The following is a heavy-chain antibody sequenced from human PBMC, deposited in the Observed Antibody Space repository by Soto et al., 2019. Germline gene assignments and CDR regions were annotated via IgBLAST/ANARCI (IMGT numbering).Heavy chain of an antibody. Sequence: SVKVSCKASGGTFSSYAISWVRQAPGQGLEWMGGIIPIFGTANYAQKFQGRVTITADESTSTAYMELSSLRSEDTAVYYCARDLGGYSYGYLSHYYGMDVWGQGTTVTVSS. CDR1: GGTFSSYA. CDR2: IIPIFGTA. CDR3: ARDLGGYSYGYLSHYYGMDV. V-gene: IGHV1-69*13. D-gene: IGHD5-18*01. J-gene: IGHJ6*02.